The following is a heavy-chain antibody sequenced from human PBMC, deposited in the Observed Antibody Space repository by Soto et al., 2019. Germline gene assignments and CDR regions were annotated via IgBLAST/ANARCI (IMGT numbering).Heavy chain of an antibody. D-gene: IGHD2-15*01. V-gene: IGHV4-30-4*01. CDR1: GGSISSGDYY. CDR2: IYYSGST. CDR3: ARYCSGGSCPLHYYCYGMDV. Sequence: QVQLQESGPGLVKPSQTLSLTCTVSGGSISSGDYYWSWIRQPPGKGLEWIGYIYYSGSTYYNPSLKSRVTISVDTSKNQFSLKLSSVTAADTAVYYCARYCSGGSCPLHYYCYGMDVWGQGTTVTVSS. J-gene: IGHJ6*02.